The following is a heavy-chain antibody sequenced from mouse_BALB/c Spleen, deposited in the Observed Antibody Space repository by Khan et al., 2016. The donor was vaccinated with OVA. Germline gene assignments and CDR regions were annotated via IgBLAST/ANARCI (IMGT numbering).Heavy chain of an antibody. J-gene: IGHJ2*01. CDR1: GYSITSDYA. CDR2: ISYSGRT. D-gene: IGHD1-1*01. CDR3: SRSVAITTVVATDVDY. V-gene: IGHV3-2*02. Sequence: EVQLQESGPGPVNPSQSLSLTCTVTGYSITSDYAWNWIRQFPGNKLEWMGYISYSGRTSYNQSLKSRISITRDTSKNQVFLQLNSVTTEDTATYFGSRSVAITTVVATDVDYWGQGTTLTVSS.